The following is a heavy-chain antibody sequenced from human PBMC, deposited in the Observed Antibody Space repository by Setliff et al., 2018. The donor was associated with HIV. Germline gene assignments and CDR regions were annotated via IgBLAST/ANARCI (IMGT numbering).Heavy chain of an antibody. V-gene: IGHV1-3*01. CDR1: GYTFINYA. D-gene: IGHD6-19*01. J-gene: IGHJ4*02. CDR3: AKDFTTNGWRRAFDY. CDR2: VHPGNGNT. Sequence: ASVKVSCKASGYTFINYAMNWVRQAPGQRLEWMGWVHPGNGNTKYSQMFQGRVTIIRDTSATTAYMELSSLRSEDTAVYYCAKDFTTNGWRRAFDYWGQGTLVTVSS.